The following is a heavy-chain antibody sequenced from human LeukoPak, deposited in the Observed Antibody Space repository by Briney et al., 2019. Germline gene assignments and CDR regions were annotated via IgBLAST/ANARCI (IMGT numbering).Heavy chain of an antibody. CDR1: GGSVSSSNYY. V-gene: IGHV4-61*01. Sequence: PSETLSLTCTVSGGSVSSSNYYWSWIRQPPGKGLEWVGFFSYNVHSDYNPSLKSRVTISVDTSKNQFPLRLSSVTAADTAIYYCARVSVAGTGPDYWGQGTLVTVSS. J-gene: IGHJ4*02. CDR3: ARVSVAGTGPDY. D-gene: IGHD6-13*01. CDR2: FSYNVHS.